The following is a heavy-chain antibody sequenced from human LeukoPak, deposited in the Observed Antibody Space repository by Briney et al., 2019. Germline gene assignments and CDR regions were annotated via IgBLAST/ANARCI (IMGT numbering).Heavy chain of an antibody. CDR3: ARGEVYTYGSPDY. J-gene: IGHJ4*02. CDR2: ISSSRTYI. CDR1: GFTFSSYS. D-gene: IGHD5-18*01. Sequence: PGGSLRLSCAASGFTFSSYSMNWVRQAPGKGLEWVSSISSSRTYIYHADSVKGRFTISRDNAKNSLYLQMNSLRAEDTAVYYCARGEVYTYGSPDYWGQGTLVTVSS. V-gene: IGHV3-21*01.